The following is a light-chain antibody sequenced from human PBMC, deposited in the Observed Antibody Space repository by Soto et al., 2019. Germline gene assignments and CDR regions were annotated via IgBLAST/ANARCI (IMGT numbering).Light chain of an antibody. V-gene: IGLV1-51*01. J-gene: IGLJ2*01. CDR2: DND. CDR3: ATWDSSLTAGV. Sequence: QAVVTQPPSVSAAPGQRVTISCSGSTSNIGSNYVSWYQQLPGTAPKLLIYDNDKRPSGIPDRFSGSKSGTSATLGITGLQTGDEADYYCATWDSSLTAGVFGGGTKLTVL. CDR1: TSNIGSNY.